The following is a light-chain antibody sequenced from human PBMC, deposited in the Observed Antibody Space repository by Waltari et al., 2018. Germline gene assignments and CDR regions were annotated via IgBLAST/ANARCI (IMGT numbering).Light chain of an antibody. CDR1: ETITNY. V-gene: IGKV1-39*01. CDR3: QQNYNFHT. J-gene: IGKJ5*01. Sequence: DIQMTQSPSSLSTSVGDRVTITCRASETITNYLNWYQQKPGKGPKLLIYGASSLQSGVPSRFSGSGSGTEFTLTISNLQPEDFATYYCQQNYNFHTFGQGTRLEIK. CDR2: GAS.